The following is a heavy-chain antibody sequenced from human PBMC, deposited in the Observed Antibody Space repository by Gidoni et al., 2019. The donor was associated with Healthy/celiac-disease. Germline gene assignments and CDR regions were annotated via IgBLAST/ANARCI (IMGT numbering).Heavy chain of an antibody. J-gene: IGHJ5*02. CDR1: GYTFTGYY. Sequence: QVQLVQSGAEVKKPGASVKVSCKASGYTFTGYYMHWVRQAPGQGLEWMGWINPNSGGTNYAQKFQGRVTMTRDTSSSTAYMELSRLRSDDTAVYYCAREDGSGSYYKGVNWFDPWGQGTLVTVSS. V-gene: IGHV1-2*02. D-gene: IGHD3-10*01. CDR3: AREDGSGSYYKGVNWFDP. CDR2: INPNSGGT.